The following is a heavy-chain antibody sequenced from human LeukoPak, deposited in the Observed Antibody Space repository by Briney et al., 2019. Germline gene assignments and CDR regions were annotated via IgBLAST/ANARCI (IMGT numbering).Heavy chain of an antibody. D-gene: IGHD6-19*01. CDR1: GGTCSSYA. J-gene: IGHJ6*03. Sequence: SVKVSCKASGGTCSSYAISWVRQAPGQGLEWMGGIIPIFGTANYAQKFQGRVTITADKSTSTAYMELSSLRSEDTAVYYCARAGAVAGMLVYYYMDVWGKGTTVTVFS. V-gene: IGHV1-69*06. CDR3: ARAGAVAGMLVYYYMDV. CDR2: IIPIFGTA.